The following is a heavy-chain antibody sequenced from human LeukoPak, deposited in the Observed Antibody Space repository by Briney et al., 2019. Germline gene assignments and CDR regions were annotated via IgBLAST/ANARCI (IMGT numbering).Heavy chain of an antibody. D-gene: IGHD4-17*01. Sequence: SETLSLTCSVSGGSISSTKYYWGWIRQPPGKGLEWIGYIYYSGSTYYNPSLKSRVTISVDTSKNQFSLKLSSVTAADTAVYYCARGGDLDYWGQGTLVTVSS. CDR3: ARGGDLDY. CDR1: GGSISSTKYY. J-gene: IGHJ4*02. CDR2: IYYSGST. V-gene: IGHV4-30-4*08.